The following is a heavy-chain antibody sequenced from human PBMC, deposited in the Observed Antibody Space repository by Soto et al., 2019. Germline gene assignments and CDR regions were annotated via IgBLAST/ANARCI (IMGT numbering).Heavy chain of an antibody. Sequence: EVQLLESGGGLVQPGGSLRLSCAASGFTFGNYAMIWVRQAPGKGLEWVSTISGGGDGTYYADSVRGRFTISRENSRNTVYLQMNSLRAEDTAVYYCAKKGLGSLATYCSTGDCHYAFDIWVQGTMVTVSS. CDR3: AKKGLGSLATYCSTGDCHYAFDI. V-gene: IGHV3-23*01. D-gene: IGHD2-15*01. CDR2: ISGGGDGT. J-gene: IGHJ3*02. CDR1: GFTFGNYA.